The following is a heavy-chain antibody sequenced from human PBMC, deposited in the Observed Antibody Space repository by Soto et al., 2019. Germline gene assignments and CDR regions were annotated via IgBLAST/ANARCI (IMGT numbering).Heavy chain of an antibody. CDR3: ARRGYSYSYDY. CDR2: IYPGDSDT. J-gene: IGHJ4*02. D-gene: IGHD5-18*01. V-gene: IGHV5-51*01. Sequence: GGALKISCKGCGYSVSSYWMAWVRQMPGKGLEWMGIIYPGDSDTRYSPSFQGQVTISVDKSLNTAYLQWSSLKASDTAIYFCARRGYSYSYDYWGQGTQVTVSS. CDR1: GYSVSSYW.